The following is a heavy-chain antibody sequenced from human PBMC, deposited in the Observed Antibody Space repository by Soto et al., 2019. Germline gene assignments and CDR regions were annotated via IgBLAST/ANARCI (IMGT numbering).Heavy chain of an antibody. J-gene: IGHJ4*02. V-gene: IGHV1-18*01. Sequence: QVQLVQSGAEVKKPGASVKVSCKTSGYSFTTYGITWVRQAPGQGLEWMGWISGYNGNRNYAQNLQGRVTMTTDTPTTTAYMELRSLKSDDTAVYYCARLICSGGSCFGGDFDYWGQGTLVTVSS. CDR1: GYSFTTYG. CDR2: ISGYNGNR. CDR3: ARLICSGGSCFGGDFDY. D-gene: IGHD2-15*01.